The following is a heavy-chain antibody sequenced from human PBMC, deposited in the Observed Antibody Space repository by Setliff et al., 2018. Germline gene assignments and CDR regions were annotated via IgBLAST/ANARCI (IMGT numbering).Heavy chain of an antibody. CDR1: GFVFGTYG. J-gene: IGHJ4*02. CDR2: VRFDGTYK. CDR3: RLWLHETMRDY. D-gene: IGHD3-10*01. Sequence: PGGSLRLSCAASGFVFGTYGMHWVRQAPGKGLDWVASVRFDGTYKVYADSVKGRFTISRDNSKNTLYLQMNSLRAEDTAVYYCRLWLHETMRDYWGQGTLVTVSS. V-gene: IGHV3-30*02.